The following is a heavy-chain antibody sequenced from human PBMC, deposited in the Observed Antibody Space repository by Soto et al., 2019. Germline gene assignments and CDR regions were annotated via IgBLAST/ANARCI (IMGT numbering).Heavy chain of an antibody. Sequence: SETLSLTCTVSGDSISSYYWSWIRQPPGKGLEWIGYIYYSGSTNYNPSLKSRVTISVDTSKNQFSLKLSSVTAADTAVYYCAAQPRYSSSSDYYYGMDVWGQGTTVTVSS. CDR2: IYYSGST. V-gene: IGHV4-59*01. J-gene: IGHJ6*02. CDR1: GDSISSYY. CDR3: AAQPRYSSSSDYYYGMDV. D-gene: IGHD6-6*01.